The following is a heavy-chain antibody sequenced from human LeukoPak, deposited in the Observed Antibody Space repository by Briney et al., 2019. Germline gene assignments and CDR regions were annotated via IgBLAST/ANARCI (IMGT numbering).Heavy chain of an antibody. CDR1: GYTFTSYG. D-gene: IGHD4-17*01. CDR2: ISAYNGNT. CDR3: ARFKPTVTTLGAFDI. Sequence: GASVKVSCKASGYTFTSYGISWVRQAPGQGLEWMGWISAYNGNTNYAQKLQGRVTMTTDTSTSTAYMELRGLRSDDTAVYYCARFKPTVTTLGAFDIWGQGTMVTVSS. J-gene: IGHJ3*02. V-gene: IGHV1-18*01.